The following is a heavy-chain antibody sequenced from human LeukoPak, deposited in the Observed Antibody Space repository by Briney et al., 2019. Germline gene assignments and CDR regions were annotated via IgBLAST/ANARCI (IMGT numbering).Heavy chain of an antibody. J-gene: IGHJ4*02. V-gene: IGHV3-74*01. Sequence: GGSLRLSCAASGFTFSGYWMHWVRQGPGKGLMWVSCIKSDGSATYYADSVKGRFTISRDNAKNTLYLKINSLRAEDTAVYYCARDDNYGIQKWGQGTLVTVSS. CDR3: ARDDNYGIQK. CDR1: GFTFSGYW. D-gene: IGHD5-24*01. CDR2: IKSDGSAT.